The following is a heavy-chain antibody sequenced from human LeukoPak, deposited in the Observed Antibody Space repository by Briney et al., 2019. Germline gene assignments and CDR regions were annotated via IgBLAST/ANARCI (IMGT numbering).Heavy chain of an antibody. CDR1: GGSISSGGYY. V-gene: IGHV4-30-2*01. J-gene: IGHJ6*02. CDR2: IYHSGST. Sequence: PSETLSLTCTVSGGSISSGGYYWSWIRQPPGKGLEWIGYIYHSGSTYYNPSLKSRVTISVDRSKNQFSLNLSSVTAADTAVYYCARGGGAPYYGVDVWGRGTTVTVSS. CDR3: ARGGGAPYYGVDV. D-gene: IGHD3-16*01.